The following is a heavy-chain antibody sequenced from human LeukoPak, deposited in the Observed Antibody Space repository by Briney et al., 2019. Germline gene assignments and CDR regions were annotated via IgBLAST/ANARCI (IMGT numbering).Heavy chain of an antibody. Sequence: GGSLRLSCAASGFTVSSNYMSWIRQAPGKGLEWVSVIYSGGSTYYADSVKGRFTISRDNSKNTLYLQMNSLRAEDTAVYYCAREGGGTMVRGDFDYWGQGTLVTVSS. J-gene: IGHJ4*02. CDR1: GFTVSSNY. CDR2: IYSGGST. CDR3: AREGGGTMVRGDFDY. D-gene: IGHD3-10*01. V-gene: IGHV3-66*01.